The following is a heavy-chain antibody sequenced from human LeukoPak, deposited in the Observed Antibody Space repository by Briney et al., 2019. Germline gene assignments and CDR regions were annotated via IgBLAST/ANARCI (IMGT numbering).Heavy chain of an antibody. CDR1: GGSISSSSYY. Sequence: PSETLSLTCTVSGGSISSSSYYWRWIRQPPGKGLEWIGSIYYSGSTNYNPSLKSRVTISVDTSKNQFSMKLSSVTAADTAVYYCARVADDADSWGQGTLVTVSS. J-gene: IGHJ4*02. D-gene: IGHD1-1*01. CDR3: ARVADDADS. V-gene: IGHV4-39*07. CDR2: IYYSGST.